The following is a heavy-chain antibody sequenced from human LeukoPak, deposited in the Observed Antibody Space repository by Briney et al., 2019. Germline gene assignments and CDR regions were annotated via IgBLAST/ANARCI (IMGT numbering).Heavy chain of an antibody. CDR1: GGPISNYY. V-gene: IGHV4-59*01. D-gene: IGHD1-26*01. Sequence: SETLSLTCTVSGGPISNYYWSWIRQPPGKGLEWIGYIYYSGSTNYNPTLKSRVTISVDTSKKQFSLKLSSVTAADTAVYYCARTDGGGSYQKSPEFFQHWGQGTLVTVSS. CDR3: ARTDGGGSYQKSPEFFQH. J-gene: IGHJ1*01. CDR2: IYYSGST.